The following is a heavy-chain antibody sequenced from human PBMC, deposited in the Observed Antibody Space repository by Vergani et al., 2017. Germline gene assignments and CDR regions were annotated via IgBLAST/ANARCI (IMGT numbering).Heavy chain of an antibody. Sequence: QVQLQESGPGLVKPSQTLSLTCTVYGGSFSGYYWSWIRQPPGKGLEWIGEINHSGSTYYNPSLKSRVTISVDTSKNQFSLKLSSVTAADTAVYYCARGGYSYGYAPFDYWGQGTLVTVSS. V-gene: IGHV4-34*09. J-gene: IGHJ4*02. CDR3: ARGGYSYGYAPFDY. D-gene: IGHD5-18*01. CDR2: INHSGST. CDR1: GGSFSGYY.